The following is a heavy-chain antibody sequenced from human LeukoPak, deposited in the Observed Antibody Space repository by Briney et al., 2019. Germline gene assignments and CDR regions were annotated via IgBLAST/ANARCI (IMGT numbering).Heavy chain of an antibody. CDR1: GGSISSSSYY. D-gene: IGHD3-16*02. J-gene: IGHJ5*02. CDR3: ARDQGGLLRLGESSPRPWWFDP. Sequence: SETLSLTCTVSGGSISSSSYYWGWIRQPPGKGLEWIGSIYYSGSTYYNPSLKSRVTISVDTSKNQFSLKLSPVTAADTAVYYCARDQGGLLRLGESSPRPWWFDPWGQGTLVTVSS. CDR2: IYYSGST. V-gene: IGHV4-39*07.